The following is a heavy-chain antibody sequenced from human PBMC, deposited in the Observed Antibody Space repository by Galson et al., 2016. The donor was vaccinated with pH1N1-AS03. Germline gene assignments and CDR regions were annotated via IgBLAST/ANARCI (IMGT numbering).Heavy chain of an antibody. CDR1: GFTFSSYA. CDR2: ISASGVTT. D-gene: IGHD6-13*01. V-gene: IGHV3-23*01. CDR3: AKDKGSSRHDDY. J-gene: IGHJ4*02. Sequence: SLRLSCAASGFTFSSYAMTWVRQAPGKELEWVSTISASGVTTDYADSVKGRFTISRDNSKQTLYLQMNSLRAEDAAVYLCAKDKGSSRHDDYWGQGTRVTVSS.